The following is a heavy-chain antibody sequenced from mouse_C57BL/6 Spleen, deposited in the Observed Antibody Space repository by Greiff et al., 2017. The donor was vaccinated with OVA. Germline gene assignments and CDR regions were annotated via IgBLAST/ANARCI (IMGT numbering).Heavy chain of an antibody. CDR3: ARMGDGYYLYAMDY. J-gene: IGHJ4*01. Sequence: VQLKQSGPGLVAPSQSLSITCTVSGFSLTSYAISWVRQPPGKGLEWLGVIWTGGGTNYNSALKSRLSISKDNSKSQVFLKMNSLQTDDTARYYCARMGDGYYLYAMDYWGQGTSVTVSS. CDR1: GFSLTSYA. CDR2: IWTGGGT. D-gene: IGHD2-3*01. V-gene: IGHV2-9-1*01.